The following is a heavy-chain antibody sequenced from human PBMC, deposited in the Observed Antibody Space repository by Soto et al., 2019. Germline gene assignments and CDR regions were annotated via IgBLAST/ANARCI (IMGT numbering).Heavy chain of an antibody. J-gene: IGHJ6*02. CDR3: ASLSTVYYYYGMDV. CDR1: GGSISSSSYY. V-gene: IGHV4-39*01. Sequence: SETLSLTCTVSGGSISSSSYYWGWIRQPPGKGLEWIGSIYYSGSTYYNPSLKSRVTISVDTPKNQFSLKLSSVTAADTAVYYCASLSTVYYYYGMDVWGQGTTVTVSS. D-gene: IGHD4-17*01. CDR2: IYYSGST.